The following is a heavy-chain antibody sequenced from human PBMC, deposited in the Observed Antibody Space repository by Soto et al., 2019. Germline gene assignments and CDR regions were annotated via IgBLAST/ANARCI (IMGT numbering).Heavy chain of an antibody. CDR3: ARGNDILTGRYYYYHMDV. D-gene: IGHD3-9*01. Sequence: QVQLVESGGGVVQPGRSLRLSCAASGFTFSSYGMHWVRQAPGKGLEWVAGIWYDGSNKYYADSVKGRFTISRDNSKNKLYMQMNSLRAEDTAVYYCARGNDILTGRYYYYHMDVWGKGTTVTVSS. CDR1: GFTFSSYG. CDR2: IWYDGSNK. V-gene: IGHV3-33*01. J-gene: IGHJ6*03.